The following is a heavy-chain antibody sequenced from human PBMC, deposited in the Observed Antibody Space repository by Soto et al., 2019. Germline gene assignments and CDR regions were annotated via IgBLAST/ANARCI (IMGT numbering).Heavy chain of an antibody. CDR2: INAGNGNT. D-gene: IGHD2-15*01. CDR1: GYTFTKYA. J-gene: IGHJ5*02. Sequence: ASVKVSCKASGYTFTKYALHWVRQAPGQRLEWMGWINAGNGNTKYSQKFQGRVTITRDTSASTSYMQLSSLRSEDTAVYYCARGEGYCSGGTYYRWFDPWGQGTLVTVSS. V-gene: IGHV1-3*01. CDR3: ARGEGYCSGGTYYRWFDP.